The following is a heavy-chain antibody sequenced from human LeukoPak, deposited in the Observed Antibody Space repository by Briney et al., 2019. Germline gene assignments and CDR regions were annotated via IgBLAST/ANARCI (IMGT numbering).Heavy chain of an antibody. CDR1: GGSISSSSYY. J-gene: IGHJ4*02. V-gene: IGHV4-39*01. Sequence: SETLSLTCTVSGGSISSSSYYWGWIRQPPGKGLEWIGNIYYSGSTYYNPPLKSRVTISVDTSKNQFSLKLSSVTAADTAVYYCARPRRYCTNGVCLSYYDYWGQGTLVTVSS. D-gene: IGHD2-8*01. CDR2: IYYSGST. CDR3: ARPRRYCTNGVCLSYYDY.